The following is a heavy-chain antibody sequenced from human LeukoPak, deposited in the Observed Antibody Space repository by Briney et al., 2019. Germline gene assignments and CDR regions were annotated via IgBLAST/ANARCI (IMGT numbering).Heavy chain of an antibody. CDR1: GFTFSSYG. V-gene: IGHV3-30*03. CDR3: ARDGYSSSSYFDY. CDR2: MSYDGSNK. Sequence: PGGSLRLSCAASGFTFSSYGMHWVRQAPGKGLEWVAVMSYDGSNKYYADPVKGRFTISRDNAKNTLYLQMNSLRAEDTVVYYCARDGYSSSSYFDYWGEGTLVTVSS. J-gene: IGHJ4*02. D-gene: IGHD6-6*01.